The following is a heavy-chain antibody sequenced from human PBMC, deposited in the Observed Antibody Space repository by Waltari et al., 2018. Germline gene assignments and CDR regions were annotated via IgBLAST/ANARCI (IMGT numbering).Heavy chain of an antibody. D-gene: IGHD3-10*01. Sequence: EVQLVESGGGLVQTGGSLRLSCAASGFALSSYEMNWVRQAPGKGLELVSYISSGGSNIFYAESVKGRFTISRDNAKNSLYLQMNSLRVEDTAVYYCTRERSVTGKGNLDYWGQGTLVTVSS. CDR3: TRERSVTGKGNLDY. CDR1: GFALSSYE. J-gene: IGHJ4*02. V-gene: IGHV3-48*03. CDR2: ISSGGSNI.